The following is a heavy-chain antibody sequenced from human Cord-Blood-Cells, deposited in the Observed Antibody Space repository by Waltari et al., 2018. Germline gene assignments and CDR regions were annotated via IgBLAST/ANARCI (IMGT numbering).Heavy chain of an antibody. J-gene: IGHJ4*02. D-gene: IGHD2-15*01. CDR2: IYHSGST. CDR3: ARDGGYCSGGSCYFDY. Sequence: QVQLQESGPGLVKPSGTLSLTCAVSGGSISSSNWWSWFRQPPGKGLEWIGEIYHSGSTNYNPSLKSRVTLSVDKSKNQFSLKLRSVTAADTAVYYCARDGGYCSGGSCYFDYWGQGTLVTVSS. CDR1: GGSISSSNW. V-gene: IGHV4-4*02.